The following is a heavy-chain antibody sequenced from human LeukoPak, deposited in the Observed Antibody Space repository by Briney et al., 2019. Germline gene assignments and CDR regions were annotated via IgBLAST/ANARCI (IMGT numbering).Heavy chain of an antibody. CDR2: IRYDGSNK. CDR3: AKPPEGSSSSFDY. V-gene: IGHV3-30*02. D-gene: IGHD6-6*01. J-gene: IGHJ4*02. Sequence: PGGSLRLSCAASGFTFSSYGMHWVRQAPGKGLEWVAFIRYDGSNKYYADSVKGRFTICRDNSKNTLYLQMNSLRAEDTAVYYCAKPPEGSSSSFDYWGQGTLVTVSS. CDR1: GFTFSSYG.